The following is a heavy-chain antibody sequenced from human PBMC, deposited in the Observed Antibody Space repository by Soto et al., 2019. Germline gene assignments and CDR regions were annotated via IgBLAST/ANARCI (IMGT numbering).Heavy chain of an antibody. CDR1: GFTFRNYW. D-gene: IGHD3-16*01. J-gene: IGHJ6*02. Sequence: EVQLVESGGGLVQPGGSLRLSCAASGFTFRNYWMHWVRQAPGKGLVWVSRVNSDGDTTYYADSVKGRFTISRDTAKNTLHLQMNGLGAEDTSVYYCASNYAYAEGYYFYGIDVWGQGTTVTVSS. CDR3: ASNYAYAEGYYFYGIDV. CDR2: VNSDGDTT. V-gene: IGHV3-74*01.